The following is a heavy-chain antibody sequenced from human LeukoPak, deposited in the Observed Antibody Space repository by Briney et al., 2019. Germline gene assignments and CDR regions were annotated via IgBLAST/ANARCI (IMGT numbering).Heavy chain of an antibody. J-gene: IGHJ6*03. V-gene: IGHV3-13*01. Sequence: PGGSLRLSCAASGFTFTTYDMHWVRQATGKGLEGVSAIGTTCYTYYPGSVKGGFTISRENAKNSLYLQMNSLRDGDTAVYYCERDRGGGHMDVWGKGTPVTISS. CDR1: GFTFTTYD. CDR3: ERDRGGGHMDV. D-gene: IGHD2-15*01. CDR2: IGTTCYT.